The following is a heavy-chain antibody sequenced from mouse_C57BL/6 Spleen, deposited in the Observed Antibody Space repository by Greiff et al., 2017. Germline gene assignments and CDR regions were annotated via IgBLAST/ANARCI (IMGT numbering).Heavy chain of an antibody. J-gene: IGHJ3*01. D-gene: IGHD2-3*01. Sequence: VKLQESGAELVRPGTSVKVSCKASGYAFTNYLIEWVKQRPGQGLEWIGVINPGSGGTNYNEKFKGKATLTADKSSSTAYMQLSSLTSEDSAVYFCARDDGYAWFAYWGQGTLVTVSA. CDR2: INPGSGGT. CDR3: ARDDGYAWFAY. CDR1: GYAFTNYL. V-gene: IGHV1-54*01.